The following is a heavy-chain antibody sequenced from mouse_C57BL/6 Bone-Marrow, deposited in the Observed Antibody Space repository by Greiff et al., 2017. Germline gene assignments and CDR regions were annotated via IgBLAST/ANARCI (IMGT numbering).Heavy chain of an antibody. V-gene: IGHV1-81*01. CDR3: ARRYYGLFAY. Sequence: QVQLQQSGAELARPGASVNLSCKASGYTFPSYGLSWVKQRTGQGLAWIGEIYPRRGNTYYNEKFKGKATLTADNSASTAYMERRSLTSEDSAVYFCARRYYGLFAYWGQGTLVTVSA. CDR1: GYTFPSYG. J-gene: IGHJ3*01. D-gene: IGHD1-1*01. CDR2: IYPRRGNT.